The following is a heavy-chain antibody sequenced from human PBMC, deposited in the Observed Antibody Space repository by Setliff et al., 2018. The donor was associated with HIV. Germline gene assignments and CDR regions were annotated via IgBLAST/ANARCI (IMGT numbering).Heavy chain of an antibody. CDR3: AKKTTGSSSLDY. V-gene: IGHV3-30*02. Sequence: TGGSLRLSCTASGFTFTNSGMLWIRQAPGKGLEWVAFIRNDGTNKYYADSVKGRFTISRDNSNNTLYLHVNSLRPEDTAVYYCAKKTTGSSSLDYWGQGTLVTVSS. J-gene: IGHJ4*02. CDR1: GFTFTNSG. D-gene: IGHD1-26*01. CDR2: IRNDGTNK.